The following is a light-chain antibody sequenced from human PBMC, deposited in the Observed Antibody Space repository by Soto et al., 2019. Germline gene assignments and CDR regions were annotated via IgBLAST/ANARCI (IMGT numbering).Light chain of an antibody. CDR1: SSDVGGYNY. J-gene: IGLJ2*01. Sequence: QSALTQPRSVSGSPGQSVTISCTGTSSDVGGYNYVSWYQQHPGKAPKLMIYDVSKRPSGVPDRFSGSKSGNTASLTISGLQAKDEADYYCCSYAGSYTLVVFGGGTKVTVL. V-gene: IGLV2-11*01. CDR3: CSYAGSYTLVV. CDR2: DVS.